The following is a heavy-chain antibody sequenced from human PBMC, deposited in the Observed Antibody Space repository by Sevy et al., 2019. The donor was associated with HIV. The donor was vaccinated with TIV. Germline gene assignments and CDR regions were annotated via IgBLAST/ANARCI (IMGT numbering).Heavy chain of an antibody. CDR1: GFSFSTHG. J-gene: IGHJ6*02. Sequence: GGSLRLSCAASGFSFSTHGMHWVRQAPGKGLEWVAFIRFDGSIKYYTDSVKGRLTISRDNSKNTLYLQMNSLRAEDTAVYFCAKVLHIVVVPAAIDYYYGMDVWGQGTTVTVSS. CDR3: AKVLHIVVVPAAIDYYYGMDV. CDR2: IRFDGSIK. V-gene: IGHV3-30*02. D-gene: IGHD2-2*01.